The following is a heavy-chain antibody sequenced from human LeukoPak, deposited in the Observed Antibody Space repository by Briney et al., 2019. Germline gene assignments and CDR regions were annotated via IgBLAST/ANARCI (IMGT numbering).Heavy chain of an antibody. V-gene: IGHV4-34*01. CDR2: INHSGST. CDR1: GGSFSGYY. D-gene: IGHD1-26*01. CDR3: ARETRSGSYDPNWFDP. Sequence: SETLSLTCAVYGGSFSGYYWSWIRQPPGKGLEWIGEINHSGSTNYNPSLKSRVTISVDTSKNQFSLKLSSVTAADTAVYYCARETRSGSYDPNWFDPWGQGTLVTVSS. J-gene: IGHJ5*02.